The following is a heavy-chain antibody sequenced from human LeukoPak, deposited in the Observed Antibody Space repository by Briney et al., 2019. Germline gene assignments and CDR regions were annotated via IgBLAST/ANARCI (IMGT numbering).Heavy chain of an antibody. CDR3: ARRLGSSWYYWYAFDI. V-gene: IGHV4-38-2*02. CDR2: IYHSGST. D-gene: IGHD6-13*01. Sequence: PSETLSLTCTVSGYSISSGYYWGWIRQPPGKGLEWIGSIYHSGSTYYNPSLKSRVTISVDTSKNQFSLKLSSVTAADTAVYYCARRLGSSWYYWYAFDIWGQGTMVTVSS. CDR1: GYSISSGYY. J-gene: IGHJ3*02.